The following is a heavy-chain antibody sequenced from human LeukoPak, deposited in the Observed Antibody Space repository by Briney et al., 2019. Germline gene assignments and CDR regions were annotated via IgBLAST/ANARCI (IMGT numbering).Heavy chain of an antibody. J-gene: IGHJ6*02. CDR3: AIQEPLDTAMVPDYYYYGMDV. CDR1: GYTFTAYS. Sequence: ASVKVSCKASGYTFTAYSMHWVRQAPGQGLEWMGWISAYNGNTNYAQKLQGRVTMTTDTSTSTAYMELRSLRSDDTAVYYCAIQEPLDTAMVPDYYYYGMDVWGQGTTVTVSS. CDR2: ISAYNGNT. D-gene: IGHD5-18*01. V-gene: IGHV1-18*04.